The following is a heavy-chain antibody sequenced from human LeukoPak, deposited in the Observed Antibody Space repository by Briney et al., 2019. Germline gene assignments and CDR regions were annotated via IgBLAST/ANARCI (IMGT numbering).Heavy chain of an antibody. J-gene: IGHJ6*03. V-gene: IGHV1-69*02. CDR3: ASTYYYGSGSYFPDYYYYMDV. Sequence: SVKVSCKASGGTFSSYTISWVRQAPGQGLEWMGRIIPILGIANYAQKFQGRVTITADKSTSTAYMELSSLRSEDTAVYYCASTYYYGSGSYFPDYYYYMDVWGKGTTVTVSS. CDR1: GGTFSSYT. CDR2: IIPILGIA. D-gene: IGHD3-10*01.